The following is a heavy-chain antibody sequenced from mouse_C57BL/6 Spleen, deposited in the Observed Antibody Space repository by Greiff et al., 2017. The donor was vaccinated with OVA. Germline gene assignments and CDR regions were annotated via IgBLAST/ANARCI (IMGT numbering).Heavy chain of an antibody. CDR1: GYTFTDYN. CDR3: ARAGDSSGYSFAY. J-gene: IGHJ3*01. CDR2: INPNNGGT. D-gene: IGHD3-2*02. Sequence: EVQLQQSGPELVKPGASVKIPCKASGYTFTDYNMDWVKQSHGKSLEWIGDINPNNGGTIYNQKFKGKATLTVDKSSSTAYMELRSLTSEDPAVYYCARAGDSSGYSFAYWGQGTLVTVSA. V-gene: IGHV1-18*01.